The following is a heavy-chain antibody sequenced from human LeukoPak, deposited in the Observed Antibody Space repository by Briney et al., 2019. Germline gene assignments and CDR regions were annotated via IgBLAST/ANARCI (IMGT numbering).Heavy chain of an antibody. CDR1: GGTFSSYA. CDR3: ARDAANDYGDYSDY. D-gene: IGHD4-17*01. V-gene: IGHV1-69*05. CDR2: IIPIFGTA. J-gene: IGHJ4*02. Sequence: SVKVSCKASGGTFSSYAISWVRQAPGQGLEWMGGIIPIFGTANYAQKFQGRVTITTDESTSTAYMELSSLRAEDTAVYYCARDAANDYGDYSDYWGQGTLVTVSS.